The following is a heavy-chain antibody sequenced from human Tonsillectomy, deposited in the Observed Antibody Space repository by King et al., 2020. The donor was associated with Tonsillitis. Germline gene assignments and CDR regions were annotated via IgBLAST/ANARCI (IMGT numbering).Heavy chain of an antibody. CDR3: ASRALY. CDR2: ISYDGSNK. V-gene: IGHV3-30*03. J-gene: IGHJ4*02. Sequence: VQLVESGGGVVQPGRSLRLSCAASGFTFSSYGMHWVRQAPGKGLEWVAVISYDGSNKYYSDSVKGRFTISRDNSKNTLYLQMNSLRAEDTAVYYCASRALYWGQGTLVTVSS. CDR1: GFTFSSYG.